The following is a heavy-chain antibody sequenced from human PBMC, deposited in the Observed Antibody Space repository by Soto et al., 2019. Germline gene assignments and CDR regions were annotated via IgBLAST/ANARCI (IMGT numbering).Heavy chain of an antibody. V-gene: IGHV4-39*01. CDR1: GGSISSSSYY. J-gene: IGHJ6*02. CDR2: IYYSGST. CDR3: ARRLYYDSSGFEGGGMDV. D-gene: IGHD3-22*01. Sequence: SETLSLTCTVSGGSISSSSYYWGWIRQPPGKGLEWIGSIYYSGSTYYKPSLKSRVTISVDTSKNQFSLKLSSVTAADTAVYYCARRLYYDSSGFEGGGMDVWGQGTTVTAP.